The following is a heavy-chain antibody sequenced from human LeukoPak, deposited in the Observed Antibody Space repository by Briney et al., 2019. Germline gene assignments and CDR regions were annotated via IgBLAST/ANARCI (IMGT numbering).Heavy chain of an antibody. CDR1: GFTFSSYA. CDR2: ISGSGGST. V-gene: IGHV3-23*01. CDR3: AAISYYYDSSGWGQFDY. Sequence: GSLRLSCAASGFTFSSYAMSWVRQAPGKGLEWVSAISGSGGSTYYADSVKGRFTISRDNSKNTLYLQMNSLRAEDTAVYYCAAISYYYDSSGWGQFDYWGQGTLVTVSS. J-gene: IGHJ4*02. D-gene: IGHD3-22*01.